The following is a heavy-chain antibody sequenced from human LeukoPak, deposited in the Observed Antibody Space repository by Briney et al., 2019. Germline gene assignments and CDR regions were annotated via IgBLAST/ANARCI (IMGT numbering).Heavy chain of an antibody. Sequence: GGSLRLSCAASGFTFSSYAMSWVRQAPGKGLEWVSIISGSGGSTYYADSVKGRFTISRDNSKNTLYLQMNSLRAEDTAVYYCAKGEDKPYYDILTGFYYFDYWGQGTLVTVSS. V-gene: IGHV3-23*01. D-gene: IGHD3-9*01. CDR2: ISGSGGST. CDR3: AKGEDKPYYDILTGFYYFDY. J-gene: IGHJ4*02. CDR1: GFTFSSYA.